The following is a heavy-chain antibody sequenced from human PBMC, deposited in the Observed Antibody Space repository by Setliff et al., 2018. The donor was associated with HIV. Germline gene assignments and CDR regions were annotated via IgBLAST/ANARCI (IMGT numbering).Heavy chain of an antibody. J-gene: IGHJ4*02. V-gene: IGHV1-2*02. CDR1: GYTFINYY. CDR2: INPKSGNT. D-gene: IGHD1-26*01. CDR3: ARAIAWGGSYWNFDY. Sequence: GASVKVSCKASGYTFINYYIHWVRQAPGQGLEWMGWINPKSGNTKYAQKFQDRVTMTRDTSISTAYMELSRLTSDDTAVYYCARAIAWGGSYWNFDYWGQGTLVTVSS.